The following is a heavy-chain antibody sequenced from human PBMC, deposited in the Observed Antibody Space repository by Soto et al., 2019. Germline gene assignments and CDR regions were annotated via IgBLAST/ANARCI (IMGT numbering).Heavy chain of an antibody. CDR2: ISYDGSNK. D-gene: IGHD1-26*01. Sequence: QVQLVESGGGVVQPGRSLRLSCAASGFTFSSYGMHWVRQAPGKWLEWVTVISYDGSNKLYADSVKGRFTISRDNSKNTLYLQMNSLRAEDTAVYYCAKEGEYSGSPIFDYWGQGTLVTVSS. CDR3: AKEGEYSGSPIFDY. J-gene: IGHJ4*02. CDR1: GFTFSSYG. V-gene: IGHV3-30*18.